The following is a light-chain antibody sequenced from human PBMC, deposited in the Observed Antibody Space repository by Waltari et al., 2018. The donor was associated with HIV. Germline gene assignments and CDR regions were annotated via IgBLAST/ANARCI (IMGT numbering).Light chain of an antibody. CDR1: GSNLGKNY. V-gene: IGLV1-51*01. CDR2: DNN. J-gene: IGLJ3*02. CDR3: GTWDSSLSAWV. Sequence: QSVLTQPPSVSAAPGQKVTISCSGSGSNLGKNYVCWYQQLPGTAPKLLIYDNNKRPAGIPDRFSGSKSGTSATLGITGLQTGDEADYYCGTWDSSLSAWVFGGGTKLTVL.